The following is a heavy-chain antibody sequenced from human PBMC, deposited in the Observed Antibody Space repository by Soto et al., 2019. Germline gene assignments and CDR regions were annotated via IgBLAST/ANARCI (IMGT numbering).Heavy chain of an antibody. V-gene: IGHV4-34*01. CDR3: SRLKYYYVSGRYYPRRYYYYGMDV. J-gene: IGHJ6*01. Sequence: SETLSLTCAVYGGSFSGYYWSWIRQPPGKEQERNGEFNHRGSTNYYPSLKSSVTISVVTSKNQFSLKLSSVTAVDTSVYYCSRLKYYYVSGRYYPRRYYYYGMDVRGQATTVTVSS. CDR1: GGSFSGYY. CDR2: FNHRGST. D-gene: IGHD3-10*01.